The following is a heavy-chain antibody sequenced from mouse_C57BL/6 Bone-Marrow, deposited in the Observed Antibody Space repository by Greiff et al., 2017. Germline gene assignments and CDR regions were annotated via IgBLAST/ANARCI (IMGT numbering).Heavy chain of an antibody. CDR3: ARHAPLRYHWYCDV. CDR2: INSAGGST. V-gene: IGHV5-2*01. D-gene: IGHD1-1*01. J-gene: IGHJ1*03. CDR1: EYEFPSHD. Sequence: EVQLQQSGGGLVQPGESLKLSCESNEYEFPSHDMSWVRQTPGKRLELVAAINSAGGSTYYPHTMERRFIFSRDTTSKTLYLQISSLRSEDTALYYCARHAPLRYHWYCDVWGTGTTVTVSS.